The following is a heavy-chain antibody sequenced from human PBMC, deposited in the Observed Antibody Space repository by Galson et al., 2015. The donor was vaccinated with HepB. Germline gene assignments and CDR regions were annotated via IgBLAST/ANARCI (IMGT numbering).Heavy chain of an antibody. D-gene: IGHD5-18*01. J-gene: IGHJ4*02. CDR1: GFTFSSFG. V-gene: IGHV3-23*01. CDR3: ARDHEYTYGYGDY. Sequence: SLRLSCAASGFTFSSFGMSWVRQAPGKGLEWVSTCSGSGDITYYTDSVRGRFTVSRDNSKSTLFLQMNSLRAEDTALYYCARDHEYTYGYGDYWGQGTLVTVSS. CDR2: CSGSGDIT.